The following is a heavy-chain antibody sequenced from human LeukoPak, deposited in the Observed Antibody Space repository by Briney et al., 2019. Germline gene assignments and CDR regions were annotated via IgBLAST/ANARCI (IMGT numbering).Heavy chain of an antibody. V-gene: IGHV3-15*01. CDR2: IKSKSAGGTT. CDR3: TTPPD. Sequence: GGSLRLSCEASGITISSAWMSWVRQAPGKGLEWVGRIKSKSAGGTTDHAAPVKGRFTISRDDSKNTLYLQMNSPIIGDTAVYYCTTPPDWGQGTLVTVSS. J-gene: IGHJ4*02. CDR1: GITISSAW.